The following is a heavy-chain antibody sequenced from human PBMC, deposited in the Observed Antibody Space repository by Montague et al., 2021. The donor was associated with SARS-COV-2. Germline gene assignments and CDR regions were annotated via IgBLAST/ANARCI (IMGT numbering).Heavy chain of an antibody. J-gene: IGHJ3*01. CDR2: IYYTGNT. CDR3: ARLKRYFDSSGSPSAFDV. V-gene: IGHV4-39*02. CDR1: GGSITSNIDY. Sequence: SETLSLTCTVSGGSITSNIDYWAWIRQPPGKGLEWIGSIYYTGNTYYNPSLKSRVTISVVTSKNHFTLKLSSVTAAETAVYYCARLKRYFDSSGSPSAFDVWGQGTKVTVSS. D-gene: IGHD3-22*01.